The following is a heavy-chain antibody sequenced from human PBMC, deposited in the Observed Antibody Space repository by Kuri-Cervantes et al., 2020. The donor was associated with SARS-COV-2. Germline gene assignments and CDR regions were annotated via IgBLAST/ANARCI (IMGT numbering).Heavy chain of an antibody. CDR3: ARRGYGSGWYEGDLDY. Sequence: KVSCKGSGYSFTGYWIGWVRQMPGKGLEWTGIIYPGDSDTRYSPSLQGQVTISADKSISTAYLQWSSLKASDTAMYYCARRGYGSGWYEGDLDYWGQGTLVTVSS. CDR1: GYSFTGYW. V-gene: IGHV5-51*01. CDR2: IYPGDSDT. J-gene: IGHJ4*03. D-gene: IGHD6-19*01.